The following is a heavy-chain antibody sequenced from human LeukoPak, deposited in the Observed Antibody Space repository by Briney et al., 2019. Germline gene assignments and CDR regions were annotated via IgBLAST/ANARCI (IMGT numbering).Heavy chain of an antibody. Sequence: GGSLRLSCAASGFTFRNYSMNWVRQAPGKGLEWVSGISNSGGTTDYADPVKGRFAISRDNSNNTLYLQMNSLRAEDTAVYYCAKARSGSSSSCYNYWGQGTLVTVSS. D-gene: IGHD2-2*02. V-gene: IGHV3-23*01. CDR1: GFTFRNYS. CDR3: AKARSGSSSSCYNY. J-gene: IGHJ4*02. CDR2: ISNSGGTT.